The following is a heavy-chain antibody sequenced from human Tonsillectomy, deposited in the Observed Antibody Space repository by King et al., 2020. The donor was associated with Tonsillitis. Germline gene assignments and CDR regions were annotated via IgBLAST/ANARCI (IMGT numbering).Heavy chain of an antibody. J-gene: IGHJ4*02. CDR3: ARGGEEVGQSGCYYQSDENFDY. V-gene: IGHV3-21*01. CDR2: IISSSSYI. D-gene: IGHD3-22*01. CDR1: GFTFSSYS. Sequence: QLVQSGGGLVKPGGSLRLSCAASGFTFSSYSMNWVRQAPGKGLEWVSSIISSSSYIYYADSVKGRFTISRDNANNSLYLQMNSLRAEDTAVYYCARGGEEVGQSGCYYQSDENFDYWGQGTLVTVSS.